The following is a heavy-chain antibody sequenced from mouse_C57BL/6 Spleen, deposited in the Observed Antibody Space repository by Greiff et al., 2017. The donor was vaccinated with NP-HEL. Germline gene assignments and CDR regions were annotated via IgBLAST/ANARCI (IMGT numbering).Heavy chain of an antibody. Sequence: QVQLQQSGPELVKPGASVKISCKASGYAFSSSWMNWVKQRPGKGLEWIGRIYPGDGDTNYNGKFKGKATLTADKSSSTAYMQLSSLTSEDSAVYFCASAPEGIYYDYSWFAYCGQGTLVTVSA. V-gene: IGHV1-82*01. CDR1: GYAFSSSW. D-gene: IGHD2-4*01. CDR3: ASAPEGIYYDYSWFAY. J-gene: IGHJ3*01. CDR2: IYPGDGDT.